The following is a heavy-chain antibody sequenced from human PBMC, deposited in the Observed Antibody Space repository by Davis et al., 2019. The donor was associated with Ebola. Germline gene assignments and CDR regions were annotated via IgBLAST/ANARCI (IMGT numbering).Heavy chain of an antibody. J-gene: IGHJ4*02. CDR1: GFTFSSYA. V-gene: IGHV3-30-3*01. Sequence: GESLKISCAASGFTFSSYAMHWVRQAPGKGLEWVAVISYDGSNKYYADSVKGRFTISRDNSKNTLYLQMNSLRAEDTAVYYCARGEVATMPFDYWGQGTLVTVSS. D-gene: IGHD5-24*01. CDR3: ARGEVATMPFDY. CDR2: ISYDGSNK.